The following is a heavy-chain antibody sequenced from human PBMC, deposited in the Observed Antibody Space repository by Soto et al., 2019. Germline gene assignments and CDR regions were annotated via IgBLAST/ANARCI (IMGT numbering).Heavy chain of an antibody. CDR2: INHSGST. CDR1: GGSFSGYY. CDR3: ARGYYGSGSYSAYYYGMDV. V-gene: IGHV4-34*01. J-gene: IGHJ6*02. Sequence: SETLSLTCAVYGGSFSGYYWSWIRQPPGKGLEWIGEINHSGSTNYNPSLKSRVTISVDTSKNQFSLKLSSVTAADTAVYYCARGYYGSGSYSAYYYGMDVWGQGTTVTVSS. D-gene: IGHD3-10*01.